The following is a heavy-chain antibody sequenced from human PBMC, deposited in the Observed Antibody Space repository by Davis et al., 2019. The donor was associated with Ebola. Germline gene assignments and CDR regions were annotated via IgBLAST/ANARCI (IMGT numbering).Heavy chain of an antibody. CDR2: TYYNSKWYS. Sequence: HSQTLLLTCAISGDSVSSGGWNWIRQSPSRGLEWLGRTYYNSKWYSDYAVSVKSRISINPDTSKNQFSLHLKSVTPEDTALYYCARGWFRGGMDVWGEGTTVTVSS. D-gene: IGHD3-10*01. J-gene: IGHJ6*04. CDR1: GDSVSSGG. V-gene: IGHV6-1*01. CDR3: ARGWFRGGMDV.